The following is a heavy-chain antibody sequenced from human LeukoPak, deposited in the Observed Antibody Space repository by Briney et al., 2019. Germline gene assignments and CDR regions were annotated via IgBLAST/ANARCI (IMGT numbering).Heavy chain of an antibody. Sequence: GGSLRLSCAASGFTFSSYSMNWVRQAPGKGLEWVSYISSSSNTIYYADSVKGRFTISRDNAKNSLYLQMNSLRAEDTALYYCAKEMGKHDSLNAFDIWGQGTMVTVSS. J-gene: IGHJ3*02. D-gene: IGHD7-27*01. V-gene: IGHV3-48*04. CDR1: GFTFSSYS. CDR3: AKEMGKHDSLNAFDI. CDR2: ISSSSNTI.